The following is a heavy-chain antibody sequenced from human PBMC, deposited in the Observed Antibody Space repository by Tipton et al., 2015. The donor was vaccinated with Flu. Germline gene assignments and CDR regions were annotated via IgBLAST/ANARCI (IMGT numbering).Heavy chain of an antibody. D-gene: IGHD6-19*01. CDR2: IYHSGST. CDR1: GYSISSGYY. J-gene: IGHJ4*02. CDR3: ARNISSGWYFDY. V-gene: IGHV4-38-2*02. Sequence: TLSLTCTVSGYSISSGYYWGWIRQPPGKGLEWIGSIYHSGSTYYNPSLKSRVTISVDTSKNQFSLKLSSVTAADTAVDYCARNISSGWYFDYWGQGTLVTVSS.